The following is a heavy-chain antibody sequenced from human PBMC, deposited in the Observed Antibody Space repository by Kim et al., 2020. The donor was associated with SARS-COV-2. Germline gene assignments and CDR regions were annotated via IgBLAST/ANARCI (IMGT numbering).Heavy chain of an antibody. J-gene: IGHJ4*02. CDR1: EFSFDEYA. D-gene: IGHD5-12*01. CDR3: SNDRYGGYGSADY. CDR2: IIGGGSVT. V-gene: IGHV3-23*01. Sequence: GGSLRLSCAASEFSFDEYAMNWVRQAPGKGLEWVSGIIGGGSVTYYANSVKGRFTISTDNSQKMLYLQMNSLRAEDTAVYYCSNDRYGGYGSADYWGPGT.